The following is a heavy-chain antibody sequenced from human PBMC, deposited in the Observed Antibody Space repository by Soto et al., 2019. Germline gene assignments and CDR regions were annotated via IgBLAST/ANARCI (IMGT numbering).Heavy chain of an antibody. D-gene: IGHD3-3*01. CDR2: IISSSNKR. V-gene: IGHV3-48*02. CDR1: GFTCSTYS. Sequence: EVQLVESGGGLVQPGGSLRLSCAGSGFTCSTYSMNWVRQAPGKGLEWVSFIISSSNKRFYTDSVKSQFTSSRANAKNSLYLQLNSLRDEDTAVYYCTRDNRFFDFWSASYSYWGQGTLVTVS. J-gene: IGHJ1*01. CDR3: TRDNRFFDFWSASYSY.